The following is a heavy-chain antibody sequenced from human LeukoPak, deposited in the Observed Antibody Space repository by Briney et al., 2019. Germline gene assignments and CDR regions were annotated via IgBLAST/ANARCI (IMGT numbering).Heavy chain of an antibody. D-gene: IGHD1-14*01. V-gene: IGHV5-51*01. CDR1: GYFFTSYW. Sequence: AGESLQISCKGSGYFFTSYWIGWVRQMPGKGLEWMWIIYPGDSDTRYSPSFQGQVTISADKSISTAYLQWSSLKASDTAMYYCATRLIRKPPHAFDIWGQGKMVTVSS. CDR2: IYPGDSDT. CDR3: ATRLIRKPPHAFDI. J-gene: IGHJ3*02.